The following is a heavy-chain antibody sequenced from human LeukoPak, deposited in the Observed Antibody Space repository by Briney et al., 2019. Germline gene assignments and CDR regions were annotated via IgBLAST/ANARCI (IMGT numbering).Heavy chain of an antibody. D-gene: IGHD2-8*01. V-gene: IGHV4-59*08. J-gene: IGHJ4*02. CDR2: IYSGGTT. Sequence: SETLSLTCTVSGGSISGSYWSWIRQPPGKGLEWIGYIYSGGTTNYNPALNGRVTISEDTSKNQFSLKLSSVTAADTAVYYCARHYIFVYGGSSFDYWGQGTLVTVSS. CDR3: ARHYIFVYGGSSFDY. CDR1: GGSISGSY.